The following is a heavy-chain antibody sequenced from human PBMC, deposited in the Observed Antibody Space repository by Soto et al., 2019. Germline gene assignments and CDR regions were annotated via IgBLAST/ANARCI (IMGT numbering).Heavy chain of an antibody. D-gene: IGHD1-1*01. V-gene: IGHV3-48*01. J-gene: IGHJ5*02. CDR1: GFTFSNYH. Sequence: EVQLVESGGGLVQPGGSLRLSCAASGFTFSNYHMNWVRQAPGKGLEWISYISSGSTTIYYADSVKGRFTISRDNAKNSLYLQMNSLRVEDTAVYFCARPKLDGGTSEGFGPWGQGTLVTVSP. CDR2: ISSGSTTI. CDR3: ARPKLDGGTSEGFGP.